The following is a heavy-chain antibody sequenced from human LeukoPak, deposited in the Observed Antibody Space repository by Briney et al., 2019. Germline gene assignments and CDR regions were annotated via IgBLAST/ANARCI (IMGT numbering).Heavy chain of an antibody. V-gene: IGHV3-30*02. J-gene: IGHJ5*02. D-gene: IGHD3-10*01. CDR2: MRYDGSNK. Sequence: PGGSLRLSCAASAFTFSSYGMHWVRQAPGKGLEWVAFMRYDGSNKKYADSVKGRFTISRDNSKNTLYLQMNSLRAEDTAVYYCARDALPYYYGSGSYFTPNWFDPWGQGTLVTVSS. CDR3: ARDALPYYYGSGSYFTPNWFDP. CDR1: AFTFSSYG.